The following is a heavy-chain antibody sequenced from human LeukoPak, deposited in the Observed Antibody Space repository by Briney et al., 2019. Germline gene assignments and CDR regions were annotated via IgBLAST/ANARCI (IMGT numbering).Heavy chain of an antibody. V-gene: IGHV3-66*01. D-gene: IGHD3-10*01. J-gene: IGHJ4*02. CDR2: YYSGGST. CDR3: ARDPTYRGSGNYIDY. Sequence: GGPLRLSCAASGFTVSSNYMSWVRQAPGKGLECVSVYYSGGSTYYADSVKGRFTISRDDSKNTLYLQMNSLRAEDTAVYYCARDPTYRGSGNYIDYWGQGTLVTVSS. CDR1: GFTVSSNY.